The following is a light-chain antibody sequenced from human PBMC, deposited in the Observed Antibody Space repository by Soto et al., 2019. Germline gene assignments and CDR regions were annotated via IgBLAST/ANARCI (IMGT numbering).Light chain of an antibody. CDR1: SSDIGDYNY. Sequence: QSALTQPASVSGSPGQSITISCTGTSSDIGDYNYVSWYQQHPGKVPKLIIYDVSNRPSGVSNRFSGSKPGNAASLTISGLQAEDEADYYCSSYTRTSTLYVFGTGTKLTVL. CDR3: SSYTRTSTLYV. J-gene: IGLJ1*01. CDR2: DVS. V-gene: IGLV2-14*03.